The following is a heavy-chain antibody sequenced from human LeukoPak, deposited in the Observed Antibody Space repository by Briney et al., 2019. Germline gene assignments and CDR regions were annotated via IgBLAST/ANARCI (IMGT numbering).Heavy chain of an antibody. CDR2: IYYTGST. V-gene: IGHV4-59*08. D-gene: IGHD4-17*01. J-gene: IGHJ5*02. CDR3: ANPKNDYGDRYNYFDP. CDR1: GGSISSLY. Sequence: KPSETLSLTCSVSGGSISSLYWSWIRQPPGKGLEWIGYIYYTGSTNYNPSLKSRVTMFVDMSKNQFSLRLSSVTAADTAVYYCANPKNDYGDRYNYFDPWGQGTLVIVSS.